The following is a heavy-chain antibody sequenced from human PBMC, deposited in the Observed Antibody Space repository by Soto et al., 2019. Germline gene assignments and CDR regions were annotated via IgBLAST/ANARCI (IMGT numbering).Heavy chain of an antibody. Sequence: PSETLSLTCTVSGGSISSYYWSWIRQPPGKGLEWIGYIYHSGSTYYNPSLKSRVTISVDRSKNQFSLKLSSVTAADTAVYYCARAKYYYGSAPFDPWGQGTLVTVSS. CDR3: ARAKYYYGSAPFDP. CDR1: GGSISSYY. D-gene: IGHD3-10*01. J-gene: IGHJ5*02. V-gene: IGHV4-59*12. CDR2: IYHSGST.